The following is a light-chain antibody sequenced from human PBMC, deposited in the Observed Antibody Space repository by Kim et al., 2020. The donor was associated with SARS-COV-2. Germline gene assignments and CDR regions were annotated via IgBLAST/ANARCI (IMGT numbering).Light chain of an antibody. CDR1: QSLLDGSDNKNY. CDR2: WAS. J-gene: IGKJ2*01. CDR3: QQYYTLPYT. Sequence: DIVMTQSPDSLAVSLGERATINCKSSQSLLDGSDNKNYLPWYQQKLGQPPQLLFYWASARNSGVPDRFSGSGSGTEFTLTISSLHTEDVAVYFCQQYYTLPYTFGLWTKLEI. V-gene: IGKV4-1*01.